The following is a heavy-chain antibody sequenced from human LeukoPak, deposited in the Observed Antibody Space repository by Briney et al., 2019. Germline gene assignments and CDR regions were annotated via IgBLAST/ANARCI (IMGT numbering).Heavy chain of an antibody. J-gene: IGHJ6*04. CDR1: GFTFSSYA. CDR3: PKDPRFSGYAATDPPWDV. D-gene: IGHD2-15*01. Sequence: GGSLRLPCAASGFTFSSYAMSWVRQAPGKGLEWVSAISGSGGSTYYADSVKGRFTISRDNSKNTLYLQMNSLRAEDAAVYYCPKDPRFSGYAATDPPWDVWAKGPRSPSPQ. V-gene: IGHV3-23*01. CDR2: ISGSGGST.